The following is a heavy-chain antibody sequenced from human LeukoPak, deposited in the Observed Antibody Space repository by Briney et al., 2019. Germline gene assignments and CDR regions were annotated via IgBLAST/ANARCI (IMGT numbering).Heavy chain of an antibody. CDR3: ARHRPHYYDSSGYQTGGFDY. D-gene: IGHD3-22*01. V-gene: IGHV5-51*01. CDR1: GYSFTSYW. CDR2: IYPGDSDT. Sequence: GESLKISCKGSGYSFTSYWIGWVRQMPGKGLEWMGTIYPGDSDTRYSPSFQGQVTTSADKSISTAYLQWSSLKASDTAMYYCARHRPHYYDSSGYQTGGFDYWGQGTLVTVSS. J-gene: IGHJ4*02.